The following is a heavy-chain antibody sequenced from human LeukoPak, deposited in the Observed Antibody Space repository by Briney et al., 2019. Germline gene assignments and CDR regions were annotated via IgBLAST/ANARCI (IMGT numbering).Heavy chain of an antibody. CDR2: IYSGGIT. D-gene: IGHD3-10*01. CDR1: GFTVSTNY. J-gene: IGHJ3*02. Sequence: PGGSLRLSCAASGFTVSTNYMNWVRQAPGKGLEWVSVIYSGGITYYADSVRGRFTISRGDSRNTLYLQMDSRSAEDTAVYYCTREIRGVINAFDIWGQGTMVTVSS. V-gene: IGHV3-53*03. CDR3: TREIRGVINAFDI.